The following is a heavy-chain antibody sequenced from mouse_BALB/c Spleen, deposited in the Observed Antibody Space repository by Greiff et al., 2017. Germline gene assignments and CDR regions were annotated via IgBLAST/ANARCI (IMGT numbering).Heavy chain of an antibody. CDR3: ARGDYYAMDY. CDR1: GFTFSDYY. V-gene: IGHV5-4*02. CDR2: ISDGGSYT. J-gene: IGHJ4*01. Sequence: DVKLVESGGGLVKPGGSLKLSCAASGFTFSDYYMYWVRQTPEKRLEWVATISDGGSYTYYPDSVKGRFTISRDNAKNNLYLQMSSLKSEETAMYYCARGDYYAMDYWGQGTSVTVSS.